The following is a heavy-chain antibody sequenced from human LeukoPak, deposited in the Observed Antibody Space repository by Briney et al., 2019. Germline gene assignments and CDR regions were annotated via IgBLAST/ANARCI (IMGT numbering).Heavy chain of an antibody. CDR2: TYYRSKWYN. Sequence: SQTLSLTCAISGDSVSSNSAAWNWIRQSPSRGLEWLGRTYYRSKWYNDYAVSVKSRITINPDTSKNQFSLQLNSVTPEDTAVYYCARALTSKYCSSTSCNTSRYYYYYYMDVWGKGTTVTVSS. CDR3: ARALTSKYCSSTSCNTSRYYYYYYMDV. CDR1: GDSVSSNSAA. D-gene: IGHD2-2*01. J-gene: IGHJ6*03. V-gene: IGHV6-1*01.